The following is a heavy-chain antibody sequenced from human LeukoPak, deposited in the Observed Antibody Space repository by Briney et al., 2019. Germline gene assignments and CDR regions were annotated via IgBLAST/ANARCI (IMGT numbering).Heavy chain of an antibody. CDR3: ARLNVLLWFGELHDAFDI. V-gene: IGHV1-2*02. J-gene: IGHJ3*02. D-gene: IGHD3-10*01. CDR2: INPNSGGT. CDR1: GYSFTSYY. Sequence: ASVKVSCKASGYSFTSYYMQWVRQAPGQGLEWMGWINPNSGGTNYAQKFQGRVTMTRDTSISTAYMELSRLRSDDTAVYYCARLNVLLWFGELHDAFDIWGQGTMVTVSS.